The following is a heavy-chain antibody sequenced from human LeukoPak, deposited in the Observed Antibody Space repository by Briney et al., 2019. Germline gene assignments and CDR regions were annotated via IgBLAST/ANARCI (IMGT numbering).Heavy chain of an antibody. J-gene: IGHJ4*02. CDR2: IGGSGKNI. Sequence: GGSLRLSCAASGFTFSSYVVGWVRQAPGKGLEWVSGIGGSGKNIYYADSVKGRFTISRDNSKNTLYLQMDSLRAEDTAVYFCAKDRGYFEVFDYWGQGTLVTVSS. V-gene: IGHV3-23*01. D-gene: IGHD3-9*01. CDR1: GFTFSSYV. CDR3: AKDRGYFEVFDY.